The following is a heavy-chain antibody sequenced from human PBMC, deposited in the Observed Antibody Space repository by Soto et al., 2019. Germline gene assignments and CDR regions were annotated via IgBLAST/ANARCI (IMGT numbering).Heavy chain of an antibody. J-gene: IGHJ4*02. CDR2: ISYDGSIK. V-gene: IGHV3-30-3*01. CDR3: ARGNGDCIWTKSASQ. D-gene: IGHD2-21*01. Sequence: QVQLVESGGGVVQPGRSLRLSCAASGFTFYSYTMHWVRQAPGKGLEWVALISYDGSIKHYADSVKGRFTISRDNSKNTLSLQINSLKTEDTAVYYCARGNGDCIWTKSASQWGQGTLVTVSS. CDR1: GFTFYSYT.